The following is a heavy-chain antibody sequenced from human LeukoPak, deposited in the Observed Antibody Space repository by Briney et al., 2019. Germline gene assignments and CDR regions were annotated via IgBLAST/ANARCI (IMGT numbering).Heavy chain of an antibody. V-gene: IGHV4-39*01. CDR1: GGSISSSSYY. D-gene: IGHD3-3*01. Sequence: SETLSLTCTVSGGSISSSSYYWGWIRQPPGKGLEWIGSIYYSGSTYYNPSLKSRVTIFVDTSKNQFSLKLSSVTAADTAVYYCARKNTIFGVVIINYFDYWGQGTLVTVSS. CDR3: ARKNTIFGVVIINYFDY. CDR2: IYYSGST. J-gene: IGHJ4*02.